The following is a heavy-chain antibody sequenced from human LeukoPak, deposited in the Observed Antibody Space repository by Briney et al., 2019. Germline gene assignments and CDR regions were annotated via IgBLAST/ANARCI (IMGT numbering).Heavy chain of an antibody. D-gene: IGHD6-13*01. CDR1: GGSISSYY. V-gene: IGHV4-59*01. J-gene: IGHJ4*02. Sequence: SETLSLTCTVSGGSISSYYWSWIRQPPGKGLEWIGYIYYSGSTNYNPSLKSRVTISVDTSKNQFSLKLNSVTAADTAVYYCARARYSSSWIDHWGQGTLVTVSS. CDR2: IYYSGST. CDR3: ARARYSSSWIDH.